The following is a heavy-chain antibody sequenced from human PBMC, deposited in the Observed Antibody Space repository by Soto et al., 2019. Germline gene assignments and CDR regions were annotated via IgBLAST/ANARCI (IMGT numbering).Heavy chain of an antibody. CDR3: ARDSRYSSSWYPGYYYYYGMDV. J-gene: IGHJ6*02. CDR2: ISSSSSYI. Sequence: GGSLRLSCAASGFTFSSYSMNWVRQAPGKGLEWVSSISSSSSYIYYADSVKGRFTISRDNAKNSLYLQMNSLRAEDTAVYYCARDSRYSSSWYPGYYYYYGMDVWGQGTTVTVSS. D-gene: IGHD6-13*01. V-gene: IGHV3-21*01. CDR1: GFTFSSYS.